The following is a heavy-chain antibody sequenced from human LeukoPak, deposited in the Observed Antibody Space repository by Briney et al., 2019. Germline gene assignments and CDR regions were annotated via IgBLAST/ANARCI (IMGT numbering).Heavy chain of an antibody. J-gene: IGHJ4*02. V-gene: IGHV1-46*01. CDR1: GYRFTNNY. CDR3: ARDQGLTGYFDY. D-gene: IGHD3-9*01. CDR2: INPSGGNI. Sequence: ASVKVSCKTSGYRFTNNYMHRVRQAPGQGLEWMGIINPSGGNINYAQKFQGRVTMTRDTSTSTVYMELSSLRSEDTAVYFCARDQGLTGYFDYWGQGTLVTVSS.